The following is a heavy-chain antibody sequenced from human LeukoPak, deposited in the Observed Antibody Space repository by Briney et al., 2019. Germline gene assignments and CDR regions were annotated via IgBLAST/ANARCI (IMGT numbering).Heavy chain of an antibody. CDR1: GFTVSSNY. CDR2: IYSGGST. V-gene: IGHV3-53*01. Sequence: GGSLRLSCAASGFTVSSNYMSWVRQAPGKGLEWVSVIYSGGSTYYADSVKGRFTISRDNSKNTLYLQMNSPRAEDTAVYYCARERLGSSGYNAFDIWGQGTMVTVSS. D-gene: IGHD3-22*01. CDR3: ARERLGSSGYNAFDI. J-gene: IGHJ3*02.